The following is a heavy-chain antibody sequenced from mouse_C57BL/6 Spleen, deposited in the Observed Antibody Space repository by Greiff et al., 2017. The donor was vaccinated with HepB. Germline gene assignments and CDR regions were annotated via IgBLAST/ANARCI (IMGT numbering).Heavy chain of an antibody. V-gene: IGHV1-82*01. Sequence: VQLVESGPELVKPGASVKISCKASGYAFSSSWMNWVKQRPGKGLEWIGRIYPGDGDTNYNGKFKGKATLTADKSSSTAYMQLSSLTSEDSAVYFCARYYYGLDYWGQGTSVTVSS. CDR2: IYPGDGDT. CDR3: ARYYYGLDY. CDR1: GYAFSSSW. J-gene: IGHJ4*01.